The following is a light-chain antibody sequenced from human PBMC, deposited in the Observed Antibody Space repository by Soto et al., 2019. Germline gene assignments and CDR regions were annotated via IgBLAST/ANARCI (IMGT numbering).Light chain of an antibody. V-gene: IGKV3-11*01. CDR2: DAS. CDR1: QSVTTF. Sequence: EIVLTQSPATLSLSPGERATLSCRASQSVTTFLAWYQQKPGQAPRLLIYDASNRATGIPARFSGSGSGTDFTLTISSLEPEDFAVYYCQQRINWPLTFGRGTKVEIK. CDR3: QQRINWPLT. J-gene: IGKJ4*01.